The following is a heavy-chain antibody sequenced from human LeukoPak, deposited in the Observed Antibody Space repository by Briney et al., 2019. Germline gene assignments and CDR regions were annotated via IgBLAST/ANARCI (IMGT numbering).Heavy chain of an antibody. CDR3: ARGGRTTWHGMDV. V-gene: IGHV3-33*01. Sequence: PGRSLRLSCEASGFTFSTYGMHWVRQAPGKGLEWVAVIWYDGSNKNYADSVKGRFTISRDNSKNTLYLQMNSLRAEDTAVYYCARGGRTTWHGMDVWGQGTTVTVS. CDR2: IWYDGSNK. J-gene: IGHJ6*02. CDR1: GFTFSTYG. D-gene: IGHD4-17*01.